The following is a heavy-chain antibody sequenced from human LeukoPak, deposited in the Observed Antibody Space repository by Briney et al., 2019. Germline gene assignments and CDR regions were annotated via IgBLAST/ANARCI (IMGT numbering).Heavy chain of an antibody. V-gene: IGHV1-8*03. D-gene: IGHD1-26*01. J-gene: IGHJ4*02. Sequence: GASVKVSCKASGYTFTSYDINWVRQATGQGLEWMGWVNPNSGNTGYAQKFQGRVTITRNTSISTAYMELSSLRSEDTAVYYCAILGGATAYFDYWGQGTLVTVSS. CDR1: GYTFTSYD. CDR2: VNPNSGNT. CDR3: AILGGATAYFDY.